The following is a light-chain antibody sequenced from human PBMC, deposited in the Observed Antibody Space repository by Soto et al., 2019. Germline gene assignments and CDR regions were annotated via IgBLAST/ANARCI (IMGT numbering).Light chain of an antibody. CDR1: QSISSY. V-gene: IGKV1-39*01. Sequence: DIRMTQSPSSLSASVGDRVTITCRASQSISSYLNWYQQKPGKAPKVLIYVASSLQSGVPSRFSGSGSGTDFTLTISRLQPEDFATYYCQQSYSTPPTFGQGTKVEI. J-gene: IGKJ1*01. CDR2: VAS. CDR3: QQSYSTPPT.